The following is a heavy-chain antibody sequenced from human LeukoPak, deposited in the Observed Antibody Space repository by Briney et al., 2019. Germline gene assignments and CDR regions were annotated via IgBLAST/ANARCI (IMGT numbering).Heavy chain of an antibody. D-gene: IGHD3-10*01. J-gene: IGHJ4*02. V-gene: IGHV3-30*18. CDR1: GFTFSSSG. CDR3: AKDNTYYYGSGSYYFYFDY. CDR2: ISYDGSNK. Sequence: GGSLRLSCAASGFTFSSSGMHWVRQAPGKGLEWVAIISYDGSNKYFADFVKGRFTISRDNSKNTLYLQMDSLRAEATAVYYCAKDNTYYYGSGSYYFYFDYWGQGTLVTVSS.